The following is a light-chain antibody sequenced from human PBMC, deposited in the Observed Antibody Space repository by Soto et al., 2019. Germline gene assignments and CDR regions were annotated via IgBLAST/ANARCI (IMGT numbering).Light chain of an antibody. CDR3: QQYSSHPYT. CDR2: RAS. CDR1: QSISGW. Sequence: DIQMTQSPSTLSASVGDRVTITCRASQSISGWLAWYQQKPGKAPKLLICRASSLESGVPSRFSGSGSGTEFTLTISSLQPDDFATYYCQQYSSHPYTFGQGTKPEIK. J-gene: IGKJ2*01. V-gene: IGKV1-5*03.